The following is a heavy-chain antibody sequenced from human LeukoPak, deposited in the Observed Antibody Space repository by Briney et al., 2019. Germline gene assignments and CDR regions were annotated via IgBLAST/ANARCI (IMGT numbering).Heavy chain of an antibody. V-gene: IGHV3-53*04. Sequence: GGSLRLSCAASGFTVSSDYMSWVRQAPGKGLEWVSVIYSGGSTYYADSVKGRFTISRHNSKNTLYLQMNSLRAEDTAVYYCARHDYGDYRNFDYWGQGTLVTVSS. CDR2: IYSGGST. CDR1: GFTVSSDY. CDR3: ARHDYGDYRNFDY. J-gene: IGHJ4*02. D-gene: IGHD4-17*01.